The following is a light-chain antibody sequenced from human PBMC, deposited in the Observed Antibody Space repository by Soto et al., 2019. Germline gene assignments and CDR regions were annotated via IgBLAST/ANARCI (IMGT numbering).Light chain of an antibody. CDR3: QSYDSSLGGSKGV. CDR2: SNI. CDR1: SSDIGAGYD. V-gene: IGLV1-40*01. J-gene: IGLJ3*02. Sequence: QSVLTQPPSMSGAPGQRVTISCTGSSSDIGAGYDVHWYQQFPGTAPKLIIYSNINRPSGVPDRFSGSKSGTSASLAITGLQAEDEADDYCQSYDSSLGGSKGVFGGGTKLTVL.